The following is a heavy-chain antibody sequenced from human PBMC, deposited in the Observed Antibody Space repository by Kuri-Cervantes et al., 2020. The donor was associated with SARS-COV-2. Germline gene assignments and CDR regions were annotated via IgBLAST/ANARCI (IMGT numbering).Heavy chain of an antibody. J-gene: IGHJ3*02. CDR1: GFTFSSYE. Sequence: GGSLRLSCAASGFTFSSYEMNWVRQAPGKGLEWVSYISSSGSTIYYADSVKGRSTISRDNAKNSLYLQMNSLRAEDTAVYYCARARFDAFDIWGQGTMVTVSS. CDR3: ARARFDAFDI. D-gene: IGHD4-17*01. CDR2: ISSSGSTI. V-gene: IGHV3-48*03.